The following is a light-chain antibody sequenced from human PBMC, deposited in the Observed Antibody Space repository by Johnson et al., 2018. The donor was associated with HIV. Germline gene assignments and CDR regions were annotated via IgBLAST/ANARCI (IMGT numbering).Light chain of an antibody. CDR1: SSNIGNNY. J-gene: IGLJ1*01. Sequence: QSVLTQPPSVSAAPGQKVTISCSGSSSNIGNNYVSWYQQLPGTAPKPLIYDNNKRPSGIPDRFSGSKSGTSATLGITGLQTGDEAEYYCGTWDSSLRFGFFGTGTKVTVL. CDR3: GTWDSSLRFGF. CDR2: DNN. V-gene: IGLV1-51*01.